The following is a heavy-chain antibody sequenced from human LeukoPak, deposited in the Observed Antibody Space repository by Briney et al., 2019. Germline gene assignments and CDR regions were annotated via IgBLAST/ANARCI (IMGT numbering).Heavy chain of an antibody. Sequence: ASVRVSCKASGYTFNNYDINWVRQAPGQGLEWMGWMNPNSGNTGYAQKFQGRFTLTRETFISTAYMELSSLRSDDTAVYYCVRAMAPLDTFNYQYAMDVWGQGTMVTVSS. D-gene: IGHD5-24*01. V-gene: IGHV1-8*01. CDR1: GYTFNNYD. J-gene: IGHJ6*02. CDR3: VRAMAPLDTFNYQYAMDV. CDR2: MNPNSGNT.